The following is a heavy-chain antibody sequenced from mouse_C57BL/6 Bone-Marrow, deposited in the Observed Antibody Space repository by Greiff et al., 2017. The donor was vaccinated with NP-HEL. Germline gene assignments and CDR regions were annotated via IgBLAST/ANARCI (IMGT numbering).Heavy chain of an antibody. CDR1: GYTFTSYN. CDR3: ARSGYGSSPFYYARDY. Sequence: SGAELVRPGASVKMSCKASGYTFTSYNMHWVKQTPRQGLEWIGAIYPGNGDTSYNQKFKGKATLTVDKSSSTAYMQLSSLTSEDSAVYFCARSGYGSSPFYYARDYWGQGTTATVSP. J-gene: IGHJ4*01. V-gene: IGHV1-12*01. CDR2: IYPGNGDT. D-gene: IGHD1-1*01.